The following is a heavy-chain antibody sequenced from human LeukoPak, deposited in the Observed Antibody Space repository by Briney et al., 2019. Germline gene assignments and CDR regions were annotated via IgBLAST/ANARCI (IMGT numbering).Heavy chain of an antibody. CDR1: GGSITSSSYY. Sequence: SETLSLTCTVSGGSITSSSYYWGWIRQPPGKGLEWIGSIYYSGSTNYNPSLKSRVTISVDTSKNQFSLKLSSVTAADTAVYYCARLSVVPAAKVDYWGQGTLVTVSS. J-gene: IGHJ4*02. D-gene: IGHD2-2*01. CDR3: ARLSVVPAAKVDY. V-gene: IGHV4-39*07. CDR2: IYYSGST.